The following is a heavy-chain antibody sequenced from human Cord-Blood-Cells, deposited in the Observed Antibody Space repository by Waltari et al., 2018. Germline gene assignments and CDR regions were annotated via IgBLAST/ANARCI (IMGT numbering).Heavy chain of an antibody. V-gene: IGHV1-2*02. J-gene: IGHJ4*02. D-gene: IGHD6-13*01. CDR3: ATLPWSSSWPDFDY. CDR1: GYTLTGYY. Sequence: QVQLVQSGAAVTKPGASVKVSCKASGYTLTGYYMPWVRQAPGQGLEWMGWINPNSGGTNYAQKFQGRVTMTRDTSISTAYMELSRLRSDDTAVYYCATLPWSSSWPDFDYWGQGTLVTVSS. CDR2: INPNSGGT.